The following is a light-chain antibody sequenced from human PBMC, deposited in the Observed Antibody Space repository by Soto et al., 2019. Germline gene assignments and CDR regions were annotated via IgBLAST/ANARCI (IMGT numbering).Light chain of an antibody. Sequence: QSVLTQSPSASASLGASVKLTCTLISGHSTYSIAWHQQQPQKGPRYLMKLNSDGSHSKGDGIPDRFSGSSSGAERYLTISSLQSEDEGDYYCQTWGTGIVVFGGGTKVTVL. CDR1: SGHSTYS. J-gene: IGLJ2*01. CDR2: LNSDGSH. CDR3: QTWGTGIVV. V-gene: IGLV4-69*01.